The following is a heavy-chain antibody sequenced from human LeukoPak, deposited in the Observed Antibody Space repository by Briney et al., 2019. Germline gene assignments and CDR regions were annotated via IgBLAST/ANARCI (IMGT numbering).Heavy chain of an antibody. V-gene: IGHV4-4*07. Sequence: SETLSLTCTVSGGSISSYYWSWIRQPAGKGLEWIGRIYTSGSTNYNPSLKSRVTMSVDASKNQFSLKLSSVTAADTAVYYCARDGCSSTSCYVFDYWGQGTLVTVSS. CDR1: GGSISSYY. D-gene: IGHD2-2*01. J-gene: IGHJ4*02. CDR3: ARDGCSSTSCYVFDY. CDR2: IYTSGST.